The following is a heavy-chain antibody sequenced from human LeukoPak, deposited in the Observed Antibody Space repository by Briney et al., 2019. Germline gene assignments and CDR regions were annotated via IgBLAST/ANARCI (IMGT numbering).Heavy chain of an antibody. D-gene: IGHD3-9*01. V-gene: IGHV1-2*02. CDR1: GYTFTGYY. Sequence: ASVKVSCKASGYTFTGYYMHWVRQAPGQGLEWMGWINPNSGGTNYAQKFQGRVTMTRDTSISTAYMELSRLRSDDTAVYYCARVLPRYDSREYYFDYWGQGTLVTVSS. CDR3: ARVLPRYDSREYYFDY. CDR2: INPNSGGT. J-gene: IGHJ4*02.